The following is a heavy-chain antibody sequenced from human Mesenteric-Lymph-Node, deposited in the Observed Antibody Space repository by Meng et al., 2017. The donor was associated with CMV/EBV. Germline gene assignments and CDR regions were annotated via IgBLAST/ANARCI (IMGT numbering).Heavy chain of an antibody. CDR2: INNDGSSF. V-gene: IGHV3-74*01. CDR1: GFTFSDYW. CDR3: ARGGLEPVDY. J-gene: IGHJ4*02. Sequence: LSCVVSGFTFSDYWMHWVRQAPGKGLEWVSRINNDGSSFSYTDSVKGRFTISRDNAKNTLYLQMDILRVEDTAVYYCARGGLEPVDYWGQGTLVTVSS. D-gene: IGHD1-1*01.